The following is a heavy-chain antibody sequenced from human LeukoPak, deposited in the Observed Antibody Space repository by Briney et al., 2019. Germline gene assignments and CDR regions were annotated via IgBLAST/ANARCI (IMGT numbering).Heavy chain of an antibody. Sequence: PGRSLRLSCAASGFTFDDYAMHWVRQAPGKGLEWVSGISWNSGSIGYADSVKGRFTISRDNAKNSLYLQMNSLRAEDTALYYCVKDITAFSRYYYGMDVWGQGTTVTVSS. CDR1: GFTFDDYA. D-gene: IGHD3-3*02. CDR2: ISWNSGSI. V-gene: IGHV3-9*01. CDR3: VKDITAFSRYYYGMDV. J-gene: IGHJ6*02.